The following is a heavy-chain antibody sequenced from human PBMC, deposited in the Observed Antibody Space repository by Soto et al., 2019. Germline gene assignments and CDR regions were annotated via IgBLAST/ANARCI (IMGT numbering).Heavy chain of an antibody. CDR2: ISSSGSTI. CDR1: GFTFSDYY. J-gene: IGHJ4*02. V-gene: IGHV3-11*01. CDR3: ARSLGYYDILTAPGY. Sequence: GGSLRLSCAASGFTFSDYYMSWIRQAPGKGLEWVSYISSSGSTIYYADSVKGRFTISRDNAKNSLYLQMNSLRAEDTAVYYCARSLGYYDILTAPGYWGQGTLVTVSS. D-gene: IGHD3-9*01.